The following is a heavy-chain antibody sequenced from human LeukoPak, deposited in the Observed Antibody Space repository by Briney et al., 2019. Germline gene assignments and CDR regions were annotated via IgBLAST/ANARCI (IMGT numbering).Heavy chain of an antibody. V-gene: IGHV4-4*02. CDR3: ARKGAGPPYYFDY. J-gene: IGHJ4*02. CDR1: GGSISSNNW. CDR2: MYHSGST. Sequence: SSETLSLTCAVSGGSISSNNWWIWVRQPPGKGLEWIGEMYHSGSTNCDPSLKSRVTISVDKSKNQFSLNLSSVTAADTAVYYCARKGAGPPYYFDYWGQGTLVTVSS. D-gene: IGHD3-10*01.